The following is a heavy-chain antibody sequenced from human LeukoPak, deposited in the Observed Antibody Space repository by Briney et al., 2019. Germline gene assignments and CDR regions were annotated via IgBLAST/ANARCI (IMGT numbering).Heavy chain of an antibody. J-gene: IGHJ5*02. CDR1: GGSISSGSYY. V-gene: IGHV4-61*02. CDR2: IYSSGST. Sequence: SQTLSLTCTVSGGSISSGSYYWSWIRQPAGKGLEWIGRIYSSGSTNYNPSLKSRVTISVDTSKNQFSLKLSSVTAADTAVYYCARHRRVRGVTQRGSNWFDPWGQGTLVTVSS. D-gene: IGHD3-10*01. CDR3: ARHRRVRGVTQRGSNWFDP.